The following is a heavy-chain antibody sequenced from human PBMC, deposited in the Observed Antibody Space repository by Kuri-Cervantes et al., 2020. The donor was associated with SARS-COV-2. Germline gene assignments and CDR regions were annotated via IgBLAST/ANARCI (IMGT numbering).Heavy chain of an antibody. CDR1: GYTFTGYY. V-gene: IGHV1-2*02. CDR2: INPNSDGT. J-gene: IGHJ4*02. CDR3: ARDFWPSGGYFDY. Sequence: ASVKVSCKASGYTFTGYYMHWVRQAPGQGLEWMGWINPNSDGTNYAQKFQGRVTMTRDTSISSAYMELIRLKSEDTDVYYCARDFWPSGGYFDYWGQGTLVTVSS. D-gene: IGHD3-10*01.